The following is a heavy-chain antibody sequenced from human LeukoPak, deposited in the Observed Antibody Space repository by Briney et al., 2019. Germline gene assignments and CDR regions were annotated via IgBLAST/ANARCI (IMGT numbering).Heavy chain of an antibody. CDR2: ITSSSSYI. CDR3: TRAHARGGYMVRGTLYYYLDV. D-gene: IGHD3-10*01. J-gene: IGHJ6*03. CDR1: GFTFSSYS. V-gene: IGHV3-21*03. Sequence: PAGSLSFSCAASGFTFSSYSMNWVRPAPGKGLEWGSSITSSSSYIYYADSVKGRFTISRDNAKNSLYLQMNSLKTEDTAVYYCTRAHARGGYMVRGTLYYYLDVWGKGTTVTISS.